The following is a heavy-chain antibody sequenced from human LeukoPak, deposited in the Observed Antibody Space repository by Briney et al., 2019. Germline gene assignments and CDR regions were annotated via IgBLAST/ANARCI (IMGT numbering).Heavy chain of an antibody. D-gene: IGHD7-27*01. CDR3: AKDSANWGRHYDY. V-gene: IGHV3-23*01. J-gene: IGHJ4*02. CDR2: ISVAGGSI. CDR1: GFTFDDYA. Sequence: PGGSLRLSCAASGFTFDDYAMHWVRQAPGKGLEWVSGISVAGGSIYYADAVKGRFTISRDNSKNTVYLQMNTLRAEDTAIYYCAKDSANWGRHYDYWGQGTLVTVSS.